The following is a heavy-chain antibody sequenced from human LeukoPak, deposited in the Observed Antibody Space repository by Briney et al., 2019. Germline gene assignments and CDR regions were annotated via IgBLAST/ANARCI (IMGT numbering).Heavy chain of an antibody. V-gene: IGHV4-61*02. CDR2: IYTSGST. Sequence: SETLSLTCTVSGGSISSGSYYWSWIRQPAGKGLEWIGRIYTSGSTNYNPSLKSRVTISVDTSKNQFSLKLSSVTAADTAVHYCARMVRRTFPFDYWGQGTLVTVSS. D-gene: IGHD3-16*01. CDR3: ARMVRRTFPFDY. CDR1: GGSISSGSYY. J-gene: IGHJ4*02.